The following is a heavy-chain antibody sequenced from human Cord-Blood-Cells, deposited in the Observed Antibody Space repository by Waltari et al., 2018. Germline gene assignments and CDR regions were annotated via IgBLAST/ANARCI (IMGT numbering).Heavy chain of an antibody. V-gene: IGHV4-34*01. J-gene: IGHJ3*02. CDR2: INHSGST. CDR3: ARGVTVTRNAFDI. D-gene: IGHD4-4*01. Sequence: QVQLQQCGAGLLKPSETLSLTCAAYGGSFSGYSWSWIRQPPGKGLEWIGEINHSGSTNYNPSLKSRVTISVDTSKNQFSLKLSSVTAADTAVYYCARGVTVTRNAFDIWGQGTMVTVSS. CDR1: GGSFSGYS.